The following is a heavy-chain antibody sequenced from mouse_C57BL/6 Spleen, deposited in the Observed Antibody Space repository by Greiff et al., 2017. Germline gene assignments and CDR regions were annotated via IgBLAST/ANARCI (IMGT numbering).Heavy chain of an antibody. Sequence: VQLQQSGAELVRPGASVKLSCTASGFNIKDDYMHWVKQRPEQGLEWIGWIDPENGDTEYASKFQGKATIAADTSSNTAYLQLSSLTSEDTAVYYWTTRDYDHYAMDYWGQGTSATVSS. V-gene: IGHV14-4*01. D-gene: IGHD2-4*01. CDR3: TTRDYDHYAMDY. J-gene: IGHJ4*01. CDR1: GFNIKDDY. CDR2: IDPENGDT.